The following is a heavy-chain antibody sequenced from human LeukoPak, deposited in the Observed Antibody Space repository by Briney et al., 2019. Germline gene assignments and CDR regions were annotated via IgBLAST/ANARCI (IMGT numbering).Heavy chain of an antibody. V-gene: IGHV3-9*01. CDR2: INWNSVSA. J-gene: IGHJ4*02. Sequence: GGSLRLSCVASGFTFDDYAMHWVRQAPGKGLEWVAGINWNSVSAVYADSLKGRLTISRDNDKNSLFLQMNSLKTEDTAFYYCAKGARSSSGYTTDWGQGILVTVSS. CDR1: GFTFDDYA. CDR3: AKGARSSSGYTTD. D-gene: IGHD3-22*01.